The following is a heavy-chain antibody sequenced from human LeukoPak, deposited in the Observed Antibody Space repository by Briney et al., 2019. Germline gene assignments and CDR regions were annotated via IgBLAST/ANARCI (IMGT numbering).Heavy chain of an antibody. J-gene: IGHJ4*02. V-gene: IGHV1-18*01. CDR1: GYTFTSYG. D-gene: IGHD1-26*01. CDR2: ISAYNDNT. CDR3: ARGGGSYYDVLGSDWGDN. Sequence: ASVKVSCKASGYTFTSYGINWVRQAPGQGLEWMGWISAYNDNTNYAQKFQGRVTMTRDTSTSTVYMELSSLRSEDTAVYYCARGGGSYYDVLGSDWGDNWGQGTLVTVSS.